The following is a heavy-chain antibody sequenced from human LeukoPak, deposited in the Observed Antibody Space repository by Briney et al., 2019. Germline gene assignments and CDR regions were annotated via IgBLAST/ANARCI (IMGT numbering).Heavy chain of an antibody. J-gene: IGHJ5*02. CDR1: GFTFSNYA. CDR2: ISYDGSNK. V-gene: IGHV3-30-3*01. Sequence: GRPLTHFHGASGFTFSNYAMHWVGQAPGKGLEGVAVISYDGSNKYYAASVKGRFTISRDNSKDTLYLQMNSLRVEDTAMYYCARSRYCSGGSCYFGSWFDPWGQGTLVTVSA. CDR3: ARSRYCSGGSCYFGSWFDP. D-gene: IGHD2-15*01.